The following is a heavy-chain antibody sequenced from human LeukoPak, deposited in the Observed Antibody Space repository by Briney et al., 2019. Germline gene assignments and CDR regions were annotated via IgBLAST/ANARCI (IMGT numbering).Heavy chain of an antibody. CDR3: PGDGVIRYFDWSFDY. Sequence: ASVKVSCKASGYTFTSYGISWVRQAPGQGLEWMGWISAYNGNTNYAQKLQGRVTMTTDTSTSTAYMELRSLRSDDTAVYFCPGDGVIRYFDWSFDYWGQGTLVTVSS. CDR2: ISAYNGNT. D-gene: IGHD3-9*01. J-gene: IGHJ4*02. V-gene: IGHV1-18*01. CDR1: GYTFTSYG.